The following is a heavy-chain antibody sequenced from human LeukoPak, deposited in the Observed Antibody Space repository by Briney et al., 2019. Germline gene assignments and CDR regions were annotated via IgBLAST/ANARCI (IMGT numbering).Heavy chain of an antibody. CDR3: ARIYCSGGSCYSGWFDP. CDR1: GYSFTSYW. J-gene: IGHJ5*02. CDR2: IYPGDSDT. Sequence: KRGESLKISCKGSGYSFTSYWIGWVRQMPGKGLEWMGIIYPGDSDTRYSPSFQGQVTISADKSISTAYLQWSSLKASDTAMYYCARIYCSGGSCYSGWFDPWGQGTLVTVSS. D-gene: IGHD2-15*01. V-gene: IGHV5-51*01.